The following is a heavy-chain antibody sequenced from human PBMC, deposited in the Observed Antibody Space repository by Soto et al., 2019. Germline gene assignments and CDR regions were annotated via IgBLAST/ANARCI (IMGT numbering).Heavy chain of an antibody. V-gene: IGHV4-31*03. J-gene: IGHJ4*02. D-gene: IGHD3-22*01. CDR2: IYYSGST. CDR1: GGSISSGGYY. CDR3: ARVGLYYDSPYFDY. Sequence: SETLSLTCTVSGGSISSGGYYWSWIRQHPGKGLEWIGYIYYSGSTYYNPSLKSRVTISVDTSKNQFSLKLSSVTAADTAVYYCARVGLYYDSPYFDYWGQGTLVTVS.